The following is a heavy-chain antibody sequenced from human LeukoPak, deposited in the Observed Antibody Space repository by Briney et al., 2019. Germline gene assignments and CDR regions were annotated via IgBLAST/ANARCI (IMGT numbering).Heavy chain of an antibody. Sequence: PGGSLRLSCAASGFTVSSNYMSWVRQAPGKGLEWVSVIYSGGSTYYADSVKGRFTISRDNSKNTLYLQMNSLRAEDTAVYYCARGSLKGSGSYYDAFDIWGQGTMVTVSS. CDR3: ARGSLKGSGSYYDAFDI. CDR2: IYSGGST. D-gene: IGHD3-10*01. J-gene: IGHJ3*02. V-gene: IGHV3-53*01. CDR1: GFTVSSNY.